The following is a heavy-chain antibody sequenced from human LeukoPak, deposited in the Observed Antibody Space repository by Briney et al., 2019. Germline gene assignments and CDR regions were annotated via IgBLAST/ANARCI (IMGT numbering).Heavy chain of an antibody. Sequence: SETPSLTCTVSGGSISSYYWSWIRQPPGKGLEWIGYIYYSGSTNYNPSLKSRVTISVDTSKNQFSLKLSSVTAADTAVYYCARLYGSGSYYIDYWGQGTLVTVSS. V-gene: IGHV4-59*01. CDR2: IYYSGST. CDR1: GGSISSYY. J-gene: IGHJ4*02. CDR3: ARLYGSGSYYIDY. D-gene: IGHD3-10*01.